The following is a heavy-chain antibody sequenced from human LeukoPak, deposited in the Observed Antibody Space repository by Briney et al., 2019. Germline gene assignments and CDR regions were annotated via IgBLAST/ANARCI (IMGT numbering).Heavy chain of an antibody. V-gene: IGHV3-30*01. Sequence: QSGGSLRLSCTPSGFTFYDYAMHWVRQAPGKGLEWVALISYDGGNIYYADSVKGRFTISRDNSQNTLYLQMNSLRAEDTAVYYCARDPPFRTGWSQNFFYYWGPGTLVTVSS. D-gene: IGHD6-19*01. J-gene: IGHJ4*02. CDR2: ISYDGGNI. CDR3: ARDPPFRTGWSQNFFYY. CDR1: GFTFYDYA.